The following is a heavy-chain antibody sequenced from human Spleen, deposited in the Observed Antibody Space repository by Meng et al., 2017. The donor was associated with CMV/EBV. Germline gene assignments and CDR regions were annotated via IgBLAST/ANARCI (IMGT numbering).Heavy chain of an antibody. D-gene: IGHD1-1*01. CDR2: IGTLHDT. Sequence: GGSLRLSCAASGFTFSDYDMHWVRQVTGKGLEWVSAIGTLHDTFYPDSVKGRFTISRENAKNSLYLQMNSLRAGDTAVYYCARDLMALDRTYWGQGSLVTVSS. CDR3: ARDLMALDRTY. V-gene: IGHV3-13*01. CDR1: GFTFSDYD. J-gene: IGHJ4*02.